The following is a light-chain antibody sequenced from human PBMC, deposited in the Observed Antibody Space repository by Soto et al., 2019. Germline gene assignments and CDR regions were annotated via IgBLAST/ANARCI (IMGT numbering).Light chain of an antibody. CDR2: DVF. CDR3: QQYHSFSFT. CDR1: QSITYW. Sequence: DIQMTQSPSSLSASVGDRVTITCRASQSITYWLAWYQQKPGRAPKLLIYDVFNLQSGVPSRFSGSGSGTEFTLTISSLQPDDSATYYCQQYHSFSFTFGQGTKVEIK. V-gene: IGKV1-5*01. J-gene: IGKJ2*01.